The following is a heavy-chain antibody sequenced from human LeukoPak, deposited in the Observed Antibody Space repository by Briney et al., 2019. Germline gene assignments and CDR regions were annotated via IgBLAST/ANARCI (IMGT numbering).Heavy chain of an antibody. Sequence: GGTLRLSCAASGFTFSSYGMSWVRQAPGKGLEWVSAISGSGGSTYYADSVKGRFTISRDNSKNTLYLQMNSLRAEDTAVYYCAKDRGYGNWLAAAGPGYFQHWGQSTLVTVSS. CDR2: ISGSGGST. D-gene: IGHD6-13*01. CDR1: GFTFSSYG. CDR3: AKDRGYGNWLAAAGPGYFQH. V-gene: IGHV3-23*01. J-gene: IGHJ1*01.